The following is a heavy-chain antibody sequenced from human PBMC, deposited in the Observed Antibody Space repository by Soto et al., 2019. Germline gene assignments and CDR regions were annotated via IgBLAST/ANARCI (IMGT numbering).Heavy chain of an antibody. J-gene: IGHJ6*02. CDR2: IDPSDSYT. D-gene: IGHD2-2*03. CDR3: ARQGGGLDIVVVPASIYYGMDV. V-gene: IGHV5-10-1*01. Sequence: PGESLKISCKGSGYSFTSYWISWVRQMPGKGLEWMGRIDPSDSYTNYSPSFQGHVTISADKSISTAYLQWSSLKASDTAMYYCARQGGGLDIVVVPASIYYGMDVWGQGTTVTVSS. CDR1: GYSFTSYW.